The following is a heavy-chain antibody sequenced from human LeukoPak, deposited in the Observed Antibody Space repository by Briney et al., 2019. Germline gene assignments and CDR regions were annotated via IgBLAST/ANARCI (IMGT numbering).Heavy chain of an antibody. D-gene: IGHD3-3*01. V-gene: IGHV1-2*02. CDR2: INPNSGGT. Sequence: KPGASVKVSCKASGYTFTSYYMHWVRQAPGQGLEWMGWINPNSGGTNYAQKFQGRVTMTRDTSISTAYMELGRLRSDDTAVYYCARDLHYDFWSGSDYYYMDVWGKGTTVTVSS. J-gene: IGHJ6*03. CDR1: GYTFTSYY. CDR3: ARDLHYDFWSGSDYYYMDV.